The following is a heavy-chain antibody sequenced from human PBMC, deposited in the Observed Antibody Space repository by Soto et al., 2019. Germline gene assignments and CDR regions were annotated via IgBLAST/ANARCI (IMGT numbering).Heavy chain of an antibody. CDR2: IKSKTDGGTT. CDR1: GFTFTNAW. J-gene: IGHJ4*01. CDR3: TSYSYNTKIIALFDY. V-gene: IGHV3-15*07. Sequence: GGSLRLSCAASGFTFTNAWINWVRQAPGKGLEWVGRIKSKTDGGTTDYAEPGKGRFAISRDDSNNMVYLQMNSLKIEDTAFFYFTSYSYNTKIIALFDYRGRGTLVTVSS. D-gene: IGHD3-22*01.